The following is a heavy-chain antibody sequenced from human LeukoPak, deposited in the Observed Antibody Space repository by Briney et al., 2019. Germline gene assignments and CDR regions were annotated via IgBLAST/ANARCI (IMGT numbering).Heavy chain of an antibody. V-gene: IGHV3-30*18. CDR1: GFTFSSYG. Sequence: PGGSLRLSCAASGFTFSSYGMHWVRQAPGKGLEWVAVISYDGSNKYYADSVKGRFTISRDNSKNTLYLQMNSLRAEDTAVYYCAKDGEMATITRVNYFDYWGQGTLVTVSS. J-gene: IGHJ4*02. CDR2: ISYDGSNK. D-gene: IGHD5-24*01. CDR3: AKDGEMATITRVNYFDY.